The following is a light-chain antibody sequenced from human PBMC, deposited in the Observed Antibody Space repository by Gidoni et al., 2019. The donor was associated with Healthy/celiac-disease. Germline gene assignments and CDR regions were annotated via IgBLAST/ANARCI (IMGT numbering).Light chain of an antibody. Sequence: DIQMTQSPSSLSASVGDRVTITCRASQSISSYLNWYQQKPGKAPKLLIYAASSLQSWVPSRFSCSVSGTDFTLTISSLQPEDFATYYCQQSYSTPPITFGQGTRLEIK. CDR2: AAS. J-gene: IGKJ5*01. CDR3: QQSYSTPPIT. CDR1: QSISSY. V-gene: IGKV1-39*01.